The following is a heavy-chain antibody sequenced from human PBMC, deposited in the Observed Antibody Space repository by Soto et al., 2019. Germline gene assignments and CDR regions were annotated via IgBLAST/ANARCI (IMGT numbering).Heavy chain of an antibody. V-gene: IGHV3-21*01. D-gene: IGHD3-3*01. Sequence: GVLRLSCAGSGFTFSSYSMNWVRQAPGKGLEWVSSISSSSSYIYYADSVKGRFTISRDNAKNSLYLQMNSLRAEDTAVYYCARDLLRFLEWLPYYYYGMDVWGQGTTVTVSS. CDR2: ISSSSSYI. CDR3: ARDLLRFLEWLPYYYYGMDV. J-gene: IGHJ6*02. CDR1: GFTFSSYS.